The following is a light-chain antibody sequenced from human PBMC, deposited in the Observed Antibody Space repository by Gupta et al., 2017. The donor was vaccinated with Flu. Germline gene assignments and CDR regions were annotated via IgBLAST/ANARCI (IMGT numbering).Light chain of an antibody. CDR3: QVWDTASDHWL. CDR2: DDD. Sequence: SFILTQPPSVSAAPGQTANLACGGNNIGSETVHWYQQKPGQAPVLVLYDDDFRPSGIPERFSGSNSGNTATLTIRRVEAGDEADYYCQVWDTASDHWLFGTGTTLTVV. V-gene: IGLV3-21*02. J-gene: IGLJ3*02. CDR1: NIGSET.